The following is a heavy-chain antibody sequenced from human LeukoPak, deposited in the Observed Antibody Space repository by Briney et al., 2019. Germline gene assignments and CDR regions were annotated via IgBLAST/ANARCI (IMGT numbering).Heavy chain of an antibody. CDR1: GFIFSNYA. D-gene: IGHD3-16*01. V-gene: IGHV3-23*01. CDR3: TRNGGGLGY. Sequence: GGSLRLSCAASGFIFSNYAMTWVRQAPGKGLEWVSSIMSSGDTYYADSVQGRFTTSRDTSRSTVFLQMNSLRVEDTAVYYCTRNGGGLGYWGQGTLVTVSS. J-gene: IGHJ4*02. CDR2: IMSSGDT.